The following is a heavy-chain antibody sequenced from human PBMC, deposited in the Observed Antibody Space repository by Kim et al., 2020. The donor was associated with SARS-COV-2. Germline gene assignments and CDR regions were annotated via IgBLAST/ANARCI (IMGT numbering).Heavy chain of an antibody. CDR2: SATSSSHT. CDR3: ARESRPSSAGFDS. D-gene: IGHD6-6*01. J-gene: IGHJ4*02. Sequence: GGSLRLSCVASGFRFSDSYMSWIRQTPEKGLEWISYSATSSSHTYYIDSVKGRFTVSRADANTALYLQMDTLRAEATAAHYCARESRPSSAGFDSWGRG. CDR1: GFRFSDSY. V-gene: IGHV3-11*05.